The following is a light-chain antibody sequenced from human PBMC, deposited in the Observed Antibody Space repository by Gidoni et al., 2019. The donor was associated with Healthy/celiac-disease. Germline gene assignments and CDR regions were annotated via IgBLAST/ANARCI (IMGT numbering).Light chain of an antibody. Sequence: DIVVTKSPDSLAVSLGARATINCKSSQRVLYSPNNKNYLAWYQQKPGQPPKLLIYWASTRESGVADRFSGSWSGTDFTLTISSLQAEDVAVYYCQQYYSTPLTFGQGTKLEIK. J-gene: IGKJ2*01. CDR2: WAS. V-gene: IGKV4-1*01. CDR1: QRVLYSPNNKNY. CDR3: QQYYSTPLT.